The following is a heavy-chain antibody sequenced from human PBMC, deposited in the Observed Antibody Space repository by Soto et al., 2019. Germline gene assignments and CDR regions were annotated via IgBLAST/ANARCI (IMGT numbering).Heavy chain of an antibody. V-gene: IGHV4-59*08. D-gene: IGHD6-19*01. Sequence: QVQLQESGPGLVKPSETLSLTCTVSGGSISSYYWSWIRQPPGKGLEWIGYIYYSGSTHYNPSLKSRVTISVDQSKNQFSLKVNSVTAADTAIYYFARTRYSSGRDLDYWGQGTLVTVSS. CDR2: IYYSGST. CDR1: GGSISSYY. CDR3: ARTRYSSGRDLDY. J-gene: IGHJ4*02.